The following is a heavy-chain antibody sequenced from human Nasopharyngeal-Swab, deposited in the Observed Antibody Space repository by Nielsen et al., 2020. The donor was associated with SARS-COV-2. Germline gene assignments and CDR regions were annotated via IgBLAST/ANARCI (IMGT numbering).Heavy chain of an antibody. CDR2: IYYSGTT. D-gene: IGHD2-21*02. V-gene: IGHV4-39*01. CDR1: GGSISSSSYY. J-gene: IGHJ4*02. CDR3: VRRRSYCGGDCYSGSYFDS. Sequence: SETLSLTCTVSGGSISSSSYYWGWIRQPPGKGLEWIGSIYYSGTTYYNPSLRGRVTISVDTSKNQFSLKLRSVTAADTAVYYCVRRRSYCGGDCYSGSYFDSWGQGTLVTVSS.